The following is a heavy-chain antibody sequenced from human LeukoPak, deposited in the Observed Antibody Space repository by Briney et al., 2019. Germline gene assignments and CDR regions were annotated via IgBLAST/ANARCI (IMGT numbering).Heavy chain of an antibody. Sequence: SETLSLTCAVYGGSFSGYYWSWIRQPAGKGLEWIGRIYTSGSTNYNPSLKSRVTMSVDTSKNQFSLKLSSVTAADTAVYYCARADTNGEYFQHWGQGTLVTVSS. D-gene: IGHD1-1*01. J-gene: IGHJ1*01. CDR1: GGSFSGYY. CDR3: ARADTNGEYFQH. CDR2: IYTSGST. V-gene: IGHV4-59*10.